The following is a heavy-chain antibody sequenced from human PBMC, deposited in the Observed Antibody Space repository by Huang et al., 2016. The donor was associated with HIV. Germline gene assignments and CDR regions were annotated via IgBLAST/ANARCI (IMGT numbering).Heavy chain of an antibody. J-gene: IGHJ4*02. CDR2: IRTDGVET. CDR3: GRASAYREYGADF. Sequence: MVESGGGLVQPGGSLRLSCSASGFTFGHYWMTWVRQAPGKGLQWLTNIRTDGVETYYADAVMGRFTTYRDNARNSVYLQMDNLRVDDTAVYYCGRASAYREYGADFWGQGTLVTVSS. V-gene: IGHV3-7*04. CDR1: GFTFGHYW. D-gene: IGHD4-17*01.